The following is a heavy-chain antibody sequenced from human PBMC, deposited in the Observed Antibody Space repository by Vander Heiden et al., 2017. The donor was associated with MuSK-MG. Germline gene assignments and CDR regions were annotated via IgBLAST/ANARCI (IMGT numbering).Heavy chain of an antibody. V-gene: IGHV1-69*04. CDR3: AGAGLFCSGGSCYSGGYFDY. CDR2: IIPILDIA. Sequence: QVQLVQSGAEVKKPGSSVKVSCKASGGTFSSYPISWVRQAPGQGLEWMGRIIPILDIANYTQKFQGRVTITADKSTSTAYMELSSLRSEDTAVYYCAGAGLFCSGGSCYSGGYFDYWGQGTLVTVSS. J-gene: IGHJ4*02. D-gene: IGHD2-15*01. CDR1: GGTFSSYP.